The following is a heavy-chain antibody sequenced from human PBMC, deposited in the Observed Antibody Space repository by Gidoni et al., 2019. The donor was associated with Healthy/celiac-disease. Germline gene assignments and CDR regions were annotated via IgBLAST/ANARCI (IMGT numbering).Heavy chain of an antibody. V-gene: IGHV1-69*01. CDR2: IIPIFGTA. Sequence: QVQLVQSGAAVKKPGSSVKVSCKASGGTFSSYAISWVRQAPGQGLEWMGGIIPIFGTANYAQKFQGRVTITADESTSTAYMELSSLRSEDTAVYYCARERGADGSGSYYNAYDYWGQGTLVTVSS. J-gene: IGHJ4*02. CDR3: ARERGADGSGSYYNAYDY. D-gene: IGHD3-10*01. CDR1: GGTFSSYA.